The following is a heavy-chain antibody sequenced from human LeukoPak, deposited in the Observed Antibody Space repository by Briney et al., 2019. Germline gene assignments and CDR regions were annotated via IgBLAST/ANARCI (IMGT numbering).Heavy chain of an antibody. V-gene: IGHV4-34*01. Sequence: PETLSLTCAVYGGSFSGYYWSWIRQPPGKGLEWIGEINHSGSTNYNPSLKSRVTISVDTSKNQFSLKLSSVTAADTAVYYCARGRKRRYQLPPSSFDPWGQGTLVTVSS. CDR3: ARGRKRRYQLPPSSFDP. J-gene: IGHJ5*02. CDR1: GGSFSGYY. D-gene: IGHD2-2*01. CDR2: INHSGST.